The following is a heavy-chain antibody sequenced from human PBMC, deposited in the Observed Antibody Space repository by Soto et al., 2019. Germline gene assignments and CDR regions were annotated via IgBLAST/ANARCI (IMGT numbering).Heavy chain of an antibody. Sequence: EVQLLESGGCLVQPGGSLRLSCAASEFTFTSYAMTWVRQAPWKGLEWVASITDSGGSTYYADSVKGRLTISRDNSENTVHLQMNGLRAEDTAIYYCVKDWSGDKCPCMDVWGQGTTVTVSS. D-gene: IGHD3-3*01. CDR2: ITDSGGST. CDR1: EFTFTSYA. V-gene: IGHV3-23*01. CDR3: VKDWSGDKCPCMDV. J-gene: IGHJ6*02.